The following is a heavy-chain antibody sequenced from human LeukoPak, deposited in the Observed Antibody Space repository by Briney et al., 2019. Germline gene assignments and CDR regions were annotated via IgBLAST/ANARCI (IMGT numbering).Heavy chain of an antibody. V-gene: IGHV3-15*01. J-gene: IGHJ4*02. Sequence: GGSLRLSCAASGFIFINAWMRWVRQAPGKGLEGVGGIKSKTEGRTTDYAAPVKGIFPISRDDSDNTLYLQMNSLEIEDTAVYYCRYFDYWGQGTLVTVSS. CDR1: GFIFINAW. CDR3: RYFDY. CDR2: IKSKTEGRTT.